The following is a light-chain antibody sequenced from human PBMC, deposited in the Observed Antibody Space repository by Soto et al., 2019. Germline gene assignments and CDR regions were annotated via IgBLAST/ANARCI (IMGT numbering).Light chain of an antibody. CDR1: QDVRAY. V-gene: IGKV1-39*01. CDR2: EAS. J-gene: IGKJ1*01. Sequence: DVQMTQSPSSLSASVGDRVTITCRASQDVRAYLNWYQQKPGKAPKLLIYEASTLEDGVPSRFSGRGYVTDFSLTISSLQPTDFATYYCQQTFFVPRTFGQGTKVEI. CDR3: QQTFFVPRT.